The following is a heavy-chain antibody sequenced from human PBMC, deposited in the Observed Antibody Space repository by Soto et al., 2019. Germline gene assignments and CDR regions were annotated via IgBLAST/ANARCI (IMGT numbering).Heavy chain of an antibody. D-gene: IGHD2-2*01. J-gene: IGHJ4*02. CDR1: GGTFSSYT. Sequence: ASVKVSCKASGGTFSSYTISWVRQAPGQGLEWMGRIIPILGIANYAQKFQGRVTITADKSTSTAYMELSSLRSEDTAVYYCASTEEVVPAAYDYWGQGTLVTVS. V-gene: IGHV1-69*02. CDR2: IIPILGIA. CDR3: ASTEEVVPAAYDY.